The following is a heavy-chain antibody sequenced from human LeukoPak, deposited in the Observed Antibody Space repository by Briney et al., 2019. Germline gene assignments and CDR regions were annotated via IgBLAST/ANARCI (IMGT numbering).Heavy chain of an antibody. CDR3: ATGPFPVVLTFDY. CDR2: INPNSGGT. V-gene: IGHV1-2*02. D-gene: IGHD4/OR15-4a*01. CDR1: GYTFTGYY. Sequence: ASVKVSCKASGYTFTGYYMHWVRQAPGQGLEWMGWINPNSGGTNYAQKFQGRVTMTRDTSISTAYMELSRLRSDDTAVYYCATGPFPVVLTFDYWDQGTLVTVSS. J-gene: IGHJ4*02.